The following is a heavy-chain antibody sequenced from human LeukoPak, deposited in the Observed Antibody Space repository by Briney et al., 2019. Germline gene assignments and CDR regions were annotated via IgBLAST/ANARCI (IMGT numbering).Heavy chain of an antibody. V-gene: IGHV4-38-2*02. Sequence: PSETLSLTCTVSGYSISSGYYWGWIRQPPGKGLEWIGSIYHSGSTYYNPSLKSRVTISVDTSKNQFSLKLSSVTAADTAVYYCARRGRVEEGRYFDWSYTQGWFDPWGQGTLVTVSS. J-gene: IGHJ5*02. CDR2: IYHSGST. CDR1: GYSISSGYY. D-gene: IGHD3-9*01. CDR3: ARRGRVEEGRYFDWSYTQGWFDP.